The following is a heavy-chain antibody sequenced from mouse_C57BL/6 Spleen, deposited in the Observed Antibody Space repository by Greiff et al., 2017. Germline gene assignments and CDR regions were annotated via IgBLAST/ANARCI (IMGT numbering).Heavy chain of an antibody. J-gene: IGHJ3*01. D-gene: IGHD1-1*02. CDR2: IYPGDGDT. CDR3: ARWWLGERGSFAY. V-gene: IGHV1-80*01. CDR1: GYAFSSYW. Sequence: QVQLQQSGAELVKPGASVKISCKASGYAFSSYWMNWVKQRPGKGLEWIGQIYPGDGDTNYNGKFKGKATLTADKSSSTAYMQLSSLTSEDSAVYFCARWWLGERGSFAYWGQGTLVTVSA.